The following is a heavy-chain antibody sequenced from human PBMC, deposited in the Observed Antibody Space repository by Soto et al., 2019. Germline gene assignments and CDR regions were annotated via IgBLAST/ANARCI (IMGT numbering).Heavy chain of an antibody. V-gene: IGHV4-59*01. J-gene: IGHJ4*02. CDR1: GGSISSYY. D-gene: IGHD6-19*01. CDR2: IYYSGST. Sequence: SETLSLTCTVSGGSISSYYWSWIRQPPGKGLEWIGYIYYSGSTNYNPSLKSRVTISVDTSKNQFSLKLSSVTAADTAVYYCARDEYSSGWYSFDYWGQGTLVTVS. CDR3: ARDEYSSGWYSFDY.